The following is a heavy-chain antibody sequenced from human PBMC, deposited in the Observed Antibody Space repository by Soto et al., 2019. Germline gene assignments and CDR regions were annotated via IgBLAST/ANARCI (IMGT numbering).Heavy chain of an antibody. D-gene: IGHD3-3*01. CDR2: ISGSGGST. CDR3: AKSHEFGVVILYYFDY. CDR1: GFTFSSYA. J-gene: IGHJ4*02. Sequence: GGSLRLSCAASGFTFSSYAMSWVRQAPGKGPEWVSAISGSGGSTYYADSVKGRFTISRDNSKNTLYLQMNSLRAEDTAVYYCAKSHEFGVVILYYFDYWGQGTLVTVSS. V-gene: IGHV3-23*01.